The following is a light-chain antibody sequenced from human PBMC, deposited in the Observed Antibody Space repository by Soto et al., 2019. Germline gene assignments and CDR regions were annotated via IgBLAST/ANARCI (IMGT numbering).Light chain of an antibody. J-gene: IGLJ3*02. V-gene: IGLV1-44*01. CDR1: SSNIGSTT. CDR3: AAWDDSLNGVV. CDR2: NNN. Sequence: QLVLTQPPSASGTPGQRVTIACSGSSSNIGSTTVKWYQQLPGTAPKLLIYNNNQRPSGVPDRFSGPKSGTSASLAISGLQSEDEADYYCAAWDDSLNGVVFGGGTKLTVL.